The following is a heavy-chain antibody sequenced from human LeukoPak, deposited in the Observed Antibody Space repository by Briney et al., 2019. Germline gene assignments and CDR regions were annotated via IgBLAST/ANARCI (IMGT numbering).Heavy chain of an antibody. Sequence: SETLSLTCTVSGGSIGTYYWSWIRQPPGKGLEWIGYIYYTGSTGCNPSLKSRVTISVDTSKNQFSLKLSSVTAADTAVYYCARTMVTAISKRPAVLDYWGQGTLVTISS. D-gene: IGHD2-21*02. CDR1: GGSIGTYY. V-gene: IGHV4-59*12. CDR3: ARTMVTAISKRPAVLDY. J-gene: IGHJ4*02. CDR2: IYYTGST.